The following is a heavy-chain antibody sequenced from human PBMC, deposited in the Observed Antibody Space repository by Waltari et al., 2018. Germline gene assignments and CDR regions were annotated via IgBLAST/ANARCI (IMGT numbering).Heavy chain of an antibody. J-gene: IGHJ4*02. V-gene: IGHV4-34*01. CDR1: GGSLSAYY. Sequence: QVQLLQWGAGLLKLSEPLSLTCAVYGGSLSAYYWCWIRQSPGKGLEWIGEIDESGGTKYNPSLKSRVTISVDTSKNQFSLKLYSVTAADTAVHYCARGRSKTWGYWGQGALVTVSS. CDR3: ARGRSKTWGY. D-gene: IGHD1-26*01. CDR2: IDESGGT.